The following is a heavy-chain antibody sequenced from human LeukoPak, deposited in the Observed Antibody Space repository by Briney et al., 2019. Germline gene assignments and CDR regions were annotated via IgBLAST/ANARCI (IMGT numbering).Heavy chain of an antibody. CDR2: IYTSGST. D-gene: IGHD2-15*01. CDR3: ARDSPPGHCSGGSCYFDN. Sequence: PSETLSLTCTVSVGSISSGSYYWTWIRQPAGEGLEWIGRIYTSGSTNYHPSLNSRATISRDTSSNQFSLNLSSVTAADTAVYYCARDSPPGHCSGGSCYFDNWGQGTLVTVSS. CDR1: VGSISSGSYY. V-gene: IGHV4-61*02. J-gene: IGHJ4*02.